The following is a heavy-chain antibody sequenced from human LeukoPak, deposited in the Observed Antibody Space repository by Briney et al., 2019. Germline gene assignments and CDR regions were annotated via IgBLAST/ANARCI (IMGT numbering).Heavy chain of an antibody. V-gene: IGHV3-23*01. Sequence: PGGSLRLSCAASGFTFSSYAMSWVRQAPGKGLEWVSAISGSGGSTYYADSVKGRFTISRDNSKNTLYLQMNGLRVEDTAVYYCTRDEEGASREFDYWGQGALVTVSS. D-gene: IGHD1-26*01. CDR1: GFTFSSYA. CDR3: TRDEEGASREFDY. J-gene: IGHJ4*02. CDR2: ISGSGGST.